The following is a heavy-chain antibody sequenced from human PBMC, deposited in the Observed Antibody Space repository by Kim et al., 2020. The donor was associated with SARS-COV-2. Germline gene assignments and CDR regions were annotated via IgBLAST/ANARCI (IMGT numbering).Heavy chain of an antibody. V-gene: IGHV3-23*01. CDR3: EASDY. CDR2: ISDSGVRT. J-gene: IGHJ4*02. CDR1: GFTFSRYA. Sequence: GGSLRLSCAASGFTFSRYAMSWARQAPGKGLEWVSTISDSGVRTHYAASVKGRFTISRDNSKSTLFLQMNSLRAGDTAVYYCEASDYWGQGSLVTVSS.